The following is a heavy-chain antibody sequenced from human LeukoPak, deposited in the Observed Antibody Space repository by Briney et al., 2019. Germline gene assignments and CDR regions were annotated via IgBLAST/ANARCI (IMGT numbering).Heavy chain of an antibody. D-gene: IGHD6-13*01. J-gene: IGHJ4*02. CDR1: GGSFSGYY. Sequence: PSETLSLTCAVYGGSFSGYYWSWIRQPPGKGLEWIGEINHSGSTNYNPSLKSRVTISVDTSKNQFSLKLSSVTAADTAVYYCAREYIAAAGTHFDYWGQGTLVTVSS. CDR2: INHSGST. CDR3: AREYIAAAGTHFDY. V-gene: IGHV4-34*01.